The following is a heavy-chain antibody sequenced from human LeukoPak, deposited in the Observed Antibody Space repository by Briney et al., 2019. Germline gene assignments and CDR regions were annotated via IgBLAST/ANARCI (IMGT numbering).Heavy chain of an antibody. CDR1: GFTFNIYA. D-gene: IGHD3-22*01. CDR2: VSYDDDSK. CDR3: ARDWNYYASTGYLNFDF. J-gene: IGHJ4*02. V-gene: IGHV3-30-3*01. Sequence: PGRSLRLSCAASGFTFNIYAMHWVRRAPGKGLEWVAVVSYDDDSKYYADSVKGRFTISRDNSKNTLYLEMNGLRAEDTAMYYCARDWNYYASTGYLNFDFWGQGTLVTVSS.